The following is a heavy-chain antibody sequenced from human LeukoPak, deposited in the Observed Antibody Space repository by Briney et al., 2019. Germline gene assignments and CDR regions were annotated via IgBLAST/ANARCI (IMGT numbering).Heavy chain of an antibody. Sequence: ASVKVSCKASGYTFTGYYMHWVRQAPGQGLEWMGSINPNSGRTNYAQKFQGRVTMTRDTSISTAYMELSRLRSDDTAVYYCARASSHTNFAYWGQGTLVTVSS. CDR1: GYTFTGYY. CDR2: INPNSGRT. CDR3: ARASSHTNFAY. D-gene: IGHD3-3*01. V-gene: IGHV1-2*02. J-gene: IGHJ4*02.